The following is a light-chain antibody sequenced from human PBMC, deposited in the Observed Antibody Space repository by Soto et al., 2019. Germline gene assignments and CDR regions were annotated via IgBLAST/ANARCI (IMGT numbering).Light chain of an antibody. V-gene: IGKV3-11*01. Sequence: EIVLTRSPATLSLSPGTGATLSCRASQIVTSSLAWYQQRPGQAPRLLIYDTFTRATGIPARFSAKGAGTDFTLTISSLEPEDSAVYFCQLRSDWPPTYTFGQGTKLE. CDR3: QLRSDWPPTYT. J-gene: IGKJ2*01. CDR1: QIVTSS. CDR2: DTF.